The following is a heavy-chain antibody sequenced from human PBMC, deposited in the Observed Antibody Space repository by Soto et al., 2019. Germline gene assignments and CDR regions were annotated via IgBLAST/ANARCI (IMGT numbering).Heavy chain of an antibody. D-gene: IGHD6-13*01. CDR1: GGSISSGGYY. Sequence: PSETLSLTCTVSGGSISSGGYYWSWIRQHPGKGLEWIGYIYYSGSTYYNPSLKSRVTISVDTSKNQFSLKLSSVTAADTAVYYCARVKGGLPSWYSSSWYAGNYFDYWGQGTLVTVSS. J-gene: IGHJ4*02. CDR3: ARVKGGLPSWYSSSWYAGNYFDY. V-gene: IGHV4-31*03. CDR2: IYYSGST.